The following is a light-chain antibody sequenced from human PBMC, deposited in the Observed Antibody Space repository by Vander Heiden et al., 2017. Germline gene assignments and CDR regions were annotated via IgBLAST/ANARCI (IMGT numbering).Light chain of an antibody. V-gene: IGKV1-8*01. J-gene: IGKJ1*01. CDR1: QGISSY. CDR2: AAS. CDR3: QQYYSYLWT. Sequence: TITCRASQGISSYLAWYQQKPGKAPKLLIYAASTLQSGVPSRFSGSGSGTDFTLTISCLQSEDFATYYCQQYYSYLWTFGQGTKVEIK.